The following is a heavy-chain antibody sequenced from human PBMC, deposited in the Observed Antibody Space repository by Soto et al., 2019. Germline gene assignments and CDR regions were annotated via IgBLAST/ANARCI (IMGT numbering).Heavy chain of an antibody. Sequence: EVQLVESGGGSVQPGGSLRLSCAASGFSLSSYWMHWVRQVPGKGLVWVSRIQSDGSSTNYADSVKGRFTISKDNAKHTLYLQMDSLRVEDTAVYYCAREKAVSGTTFDCWGQGTLVTVSS. CDR3: AREKAVSGTTFDC. CDR1: GFSLSSYW. J-gene: IGHJ4*02. CDR2: IQSDGSST. D-gene: IGHD6-19*01. V-gene: IGHV3-74*01.